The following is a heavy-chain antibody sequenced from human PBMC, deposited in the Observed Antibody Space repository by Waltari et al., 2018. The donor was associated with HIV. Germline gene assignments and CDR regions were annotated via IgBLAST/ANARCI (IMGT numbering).Heavy chain of an antibody. CDR2: IFYTEYTLSL. CDR1: RASVTTGHRY. V-gene: IGHV4-61*03. J-gene: IGHJ6*02. CDR3: ASGRILTGYRGTDYYYGMDV. Sequence: QVHLQESRPGLVRPSETLSLTCTVSRASVTTGHRYWSWIRQTPGKGLEWIGSIFYTEYTLSLKYIPSLESRVTISVATSRNHVSMNLTSVTAADAAVYFCASGRILTGYRGTDYYYGMDVWGQGTTVAVSS. D-gene: IGHD3-9*01.